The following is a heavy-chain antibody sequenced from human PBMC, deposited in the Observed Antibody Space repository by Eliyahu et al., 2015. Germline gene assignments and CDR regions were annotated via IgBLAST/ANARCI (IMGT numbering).Heavy chain of an antibody. CDR1: GGSFXGHY. V-gene: IGHV4-34*02. Sequence: QVRLQQWGTGRLKPSETLSLTCAVYGGSFXGHYWSXVRQPPGKGLEWIGEINPIGSTNYNPSLNSRVTISVDTSKNQFSLKLTSVTAADTALYYCARVRLAARRLWDYWGQGTLVTVSS. D-gene: IGHD6-6*01. J-gene: IGHJ4*02. CDR2: INPIGST. CDR3: ARVRLAARRLWDY.